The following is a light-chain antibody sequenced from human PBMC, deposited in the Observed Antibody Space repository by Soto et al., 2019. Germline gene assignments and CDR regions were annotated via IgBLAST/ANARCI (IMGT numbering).Light chain of an antibody. CDR3: SSYTSSSTLYV. CDR2: DVG. CDR1: SSDVGGYNY. V-gene: IGLV2-14*01. J-gene: IGLJ1*01. Sequence: SALTQPASVSGSPGQSITISCTGTSSDVGGYNYVSWYQQHPGKAPKLMIYDVGNRPSGVSNRFSGSKSGNTASLTISGLQAEDEADYYCSSYTSSSTLYVFGTGTKLTVL.